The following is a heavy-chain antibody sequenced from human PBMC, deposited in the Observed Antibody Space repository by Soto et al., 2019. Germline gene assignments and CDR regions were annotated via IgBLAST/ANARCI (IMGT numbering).Heavy chain of an antibody. CDR1: GGTFSSYA. Sequence: SVKVSCKASGGTFSSYAISWLRQAPGQGLEWMGGIIPIFGTANYAQKFQGRVTITADESTSTAYMELSSLRSEDTAVYYCARGAPPEYSSGWYGPRAVGGMDVWGQGTTVTVSS. J-gene: IGHJ6*02. CDR3: ARGAPPEYSSGWYGPRAVGGMDV. CDR2: IIPIFGTA. V-gene: IGHV1-69*13. D-gene: IGHD6-19*01.